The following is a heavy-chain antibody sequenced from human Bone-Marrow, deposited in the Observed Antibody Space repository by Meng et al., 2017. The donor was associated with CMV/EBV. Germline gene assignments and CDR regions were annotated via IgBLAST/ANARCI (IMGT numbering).Heavy chain of an antibody. V-gene: IGHV1-2*02. J-gene: IGHJ5*02. CDR2: INPDNGGT. D-gene: IGHD2-8*01. CDR3: ASGVLMAGGINWFDP. Sequence: ASVKVSCKASGYSFTGYHIHWVRQTPGQGLEWLGWINPDNGGTHSAQKFHSRVTMTRDTSLNTAYMELDWLKSDDTAVYYCASGVLMAGGINWFDPWGQGTRVTVSS. CDR1: GYSFTGYH.